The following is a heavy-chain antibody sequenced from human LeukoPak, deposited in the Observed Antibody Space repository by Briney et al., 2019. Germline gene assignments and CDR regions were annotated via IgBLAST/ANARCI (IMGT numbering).Heavy chain of an antibody. J-gene: IGHJ4*02. V-gene: IGHV4-39*07. CDR2: IYYSGST. CDR1: GGSISSSSYY. D-gene: IGHD6-19*01. CDR3: ARWRQWPFAVEYYFDC. Sequence: SETLSLTCTVSGGSISSSSYYWGWIRQPPGKGLEWIGSIYYSGSTYYNPSLKSRVTISVDTSKNQFSLKLSSVTAADTAVYYCARWRQWPFAVEYYFDCWGQGTLVTVSS.